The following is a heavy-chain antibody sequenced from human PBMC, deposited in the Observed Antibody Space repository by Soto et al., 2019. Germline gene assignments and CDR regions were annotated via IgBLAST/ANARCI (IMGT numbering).Heavy chain of an antibody. J-gene: IGHJ4*02. CDR2: INHSGST. CDR1: GGYFSGYD. D-gene: IGHD6-13*01. CDR3: ARGPRTPAAAGMLDY. V-gene: IGHV4-34*01. Sequence: SETLSLTCAVYGGYFSGYDWSWIRQPPGKGLEWIGEINHSGSTNYNPSLKSRVTISVDTSKNQFSLKLSSVTAADTAVYYCARGPRTPAAAGMLDYWGQGTLVTVSS.